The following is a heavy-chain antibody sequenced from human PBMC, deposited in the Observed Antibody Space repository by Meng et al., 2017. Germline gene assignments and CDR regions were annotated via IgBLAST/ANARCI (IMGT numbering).Heavy chain of an antibody. CDR1: GYTFTGYY. J-gene: IGHJ6*02. D-gene: IGHD3-22*01. V-gene: IGHV1-2*06. CDR3: ARHGRYYDSSGYYYYYGMDV. CDR2: INPNSGGT. Sequence: ASVKVSCKASGYTFTGYYMHWVRQAPGQGLEWMGRINPNSGGTNYAQKFQGRVTMTRDTSISTAYMELSRLRSDDTAVYYCARHGRYYDSSGYYYYYGMDVWGQGTTVTVSS.